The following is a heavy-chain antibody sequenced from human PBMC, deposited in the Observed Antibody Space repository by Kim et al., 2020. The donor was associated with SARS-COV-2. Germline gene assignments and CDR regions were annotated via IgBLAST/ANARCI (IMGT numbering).Heavy chain of an antibody. Sequence: SETLSLTCTVSSDSISDYYWSWIRQPPGKGLEWIGYVHHNGNANHSPSLKSRVTIAVHTSKAQFFLMLTSVTAADTAVYYCARKRPDSGGLIDYWGQG. J-gene: IGHJ4*02. CDR2: VHHNGNA. V-gene: IGHV4-59*12. CDR3: ARKRPDSGGLIDY. CDR1: SDSISDYY. D-gene: IGHD3-22*01.